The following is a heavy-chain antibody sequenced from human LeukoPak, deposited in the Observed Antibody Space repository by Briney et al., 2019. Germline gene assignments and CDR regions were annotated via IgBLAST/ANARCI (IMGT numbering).Heavy chain of an antibody. CDR2: ISYDGSNQ. J-gene: IGHJ5*02. Sequence: GGSLRLSCAASGFTFTHYPIHWVRQAPGKGLEWVAVISYDGSNQYYADSVKGRFTISRDNSKNTLYLQMNSLRAEDTAVYYCAKSGGYCSGGRCYGWFDPWGQGTLVTVSS. CDR1: GFTFTHYP. CDR3: AKSGGYCSGGRCYGWFDP. V-gene: IGHV3-30*18. D-gene: IGHD2-15*01.